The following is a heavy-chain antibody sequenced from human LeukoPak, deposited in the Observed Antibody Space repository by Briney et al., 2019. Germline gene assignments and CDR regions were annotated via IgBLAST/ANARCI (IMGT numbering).Heavy chain of an antibody. CDR1: GFTFSSYW. CDR2: INSDGSST. J-gene: IGHJ6*02. CDR3: ARPTFYYYYGMDV. Sequence: GGSLRLSWAASGFTFSSYWMHWVRQAPGKGLVWVSRINSDGSSTSYADSVKGRFTISRDNAKNTLYLQMNSLRAEDTAVYYCARPTFYYYYGMDVWGQGTTVTVSS. D-gene: IGHD2-15*01. V-gene: IGHV3-74*01.